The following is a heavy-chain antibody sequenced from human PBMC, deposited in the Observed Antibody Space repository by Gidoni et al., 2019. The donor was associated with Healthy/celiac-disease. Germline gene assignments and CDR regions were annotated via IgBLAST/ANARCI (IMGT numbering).Heavy chain of an antibody. Sequence: QLQLQESGPGLVKPSETLSLTCTVSGGSISSSSYYWGWIRQPPGKGLEWIGSIYYSGSTYYNPSLNRRVTISVDTSKNQFSLKLSSVTAADTAVYYCARPSSSGYSGYDADYWGQGTLVTVSS. J-gene: IGHJ4*02. CDR3: ARPSSSGYSGYDADY. D-gene: IGHD5-12*01. CDR2: IYYSGST. CDR1: GGSISSSSYY. V-gene: IGHV4-39*01.